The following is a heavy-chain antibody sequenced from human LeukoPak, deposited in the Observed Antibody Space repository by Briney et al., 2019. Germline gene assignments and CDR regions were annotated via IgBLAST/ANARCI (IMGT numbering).Heavy chain of an antibody. CDR2: ISNEGSTQ. Sequence: SGMSLRLSCAASGVTLSPYGMHWVRQAPGKELEGVTVISNEGSTQHYADSVKGRFIISRDNPRNSLYLQMNILRTEDTAEYYCAKEGTPQVSTWYDLWGQGTQVIVSS. J-gene: IGHJ5*02. CDR1: GVTLSPYG. D-gene: IGHD3-10*01. CDR3: AKEGTPQVSTWYDL. V-gene: IGHV3-30*18.